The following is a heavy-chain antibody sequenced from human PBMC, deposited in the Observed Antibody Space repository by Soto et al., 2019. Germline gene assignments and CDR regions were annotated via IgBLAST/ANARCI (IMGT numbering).Heavy chain of an antibody. Sequence: PGGSLRLSCAASGFTFDDYAMHWVRQAPGKGLEWVSGISWNSGSIGYADSVKGRFTISRDNAKNSLYLQMNSLRAEDTALYYCAKDILVRIRTSPEFDPWGQGTLVTVSS. CDR1: GFTFDDYA. V-gene: IGHV3-9*01. J-gene: IGHJ5*02. CDR3: AKDILVRIRTSPEFDP. CDR2: ISWNSGSI. D-gene: IGHD3-10*01.